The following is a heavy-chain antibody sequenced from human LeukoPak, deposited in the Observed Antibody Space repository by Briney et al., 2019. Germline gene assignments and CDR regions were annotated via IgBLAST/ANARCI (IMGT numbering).Heavy chain of an antibody. V-gene: IGHV4-59*08. CDR1: GGSISIYY. D-gene: IGHD3-22*01. Sequence: PSETLSLTCSVSGGSISIYYWSWIRQAPGKGLEWIGYMYNSGSTSYNPSLNSRVTISVDTSKNQFSLKLTSMTAADTAVYYCARASRDSSGYYQYYFDYWGQGTLVTVSS. CDR3: ARASRDSSGYYQYYFDY. CDR2: MYNSGST. J-gene: IGHJ4*02.